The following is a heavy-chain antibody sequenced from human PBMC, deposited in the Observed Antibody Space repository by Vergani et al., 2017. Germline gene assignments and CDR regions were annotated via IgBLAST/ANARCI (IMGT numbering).Heavy chain of an antibody. CDR2: IIPIFGTA. CDR3: ARSHLTYYYGSGSYRGDWFDP. Sequence: QVQVVQSGAEVKKSGASVKVSCKTSGYTFSSYAISWVRQAPGRGLEWMGRIIPIFGTANYAQKFQGRVTITADESTSTAYMELSSLRSEDTAVYYCARSHLTYYYGSGSYRGDWFDPWGQGTLVTVSS. D-gene: IGHD3-10*01. CDR1: GYTFSSYA. V-gene: IGHV1-69*18. J-gene: IGHJ5*02.